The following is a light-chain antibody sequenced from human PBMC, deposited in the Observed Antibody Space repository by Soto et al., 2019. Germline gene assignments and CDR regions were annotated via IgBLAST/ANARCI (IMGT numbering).Light chain of an antibody. J-gene: IGKJ2*02. CDR3: QQYGNSPCT. CDR2: GAS. CDR1: HSGGNNY. V-gene: IGKV3-20*01. Sequence: EFGLTNLPRTLSCPQGKRPPLSCRAGHSGGNNYLAWYQQKPGQAPRLLIYGASNRATGIPDRFSGSGSGTDFTLTISRLEPEDFAVYYCQQYGNSPCTFGQGTQLDIK.